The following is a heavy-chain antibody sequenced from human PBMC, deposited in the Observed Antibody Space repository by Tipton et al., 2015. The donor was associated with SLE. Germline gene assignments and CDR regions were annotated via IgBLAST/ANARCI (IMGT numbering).Heavy chain of an antibody. D-gene: IGHD3-22*01. CDR1: GGSISSSSYY. J-gene: IGHJ4*02. Sequence: TLSLTCTVSGGSISSSSYYWGWIRQPPGKGLEWIGSIYYSGSTYYNPSLKSRVTISVDTSKNQFSLKLNSVTAADTAVYYCARARTVYYDSSRGYFEYWGRGTLVAVSS. CDR3: ARARTVYYDSSRGYFEY. CDR2: IYYSGST. V-gene: IGHV4-39*01.